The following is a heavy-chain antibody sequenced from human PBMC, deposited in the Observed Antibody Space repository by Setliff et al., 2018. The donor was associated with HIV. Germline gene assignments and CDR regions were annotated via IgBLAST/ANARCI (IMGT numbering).Heavy chain of an antibody. CDR3: ARGKGVGGVIITGGLDV. V-gene: IGHV1-8*01. J-gene: IGHJ6*02. D-gene: IGHD3-10*01. CDR2: MNPNSGVS. CDR1: GYNFTSHE. Sequence: ASVKVSCKASGYNFTSHEINWVGQAPGQGLEWMGWMNPNSGVSGYALKFHDRVTMTRDTSITTLYMELSSLTSEDTAVYYCARGKGVGGVIITGGLDVWGQGTTVTVSS.